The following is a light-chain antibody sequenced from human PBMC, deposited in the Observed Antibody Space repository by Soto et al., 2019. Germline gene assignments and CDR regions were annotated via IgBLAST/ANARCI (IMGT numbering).Light chain of an antibody. J-gene: IGLJ1*01. V-gene: IGLV2-14*01. Sequence: QSALTHPASVSGSPGQSITISCTGTSSDVGGYNYVSWYQQHPGKAPKLMIYDVSNRPSGVSNRFSGSKSGNTASLTISGLQAEDEADYYCSSYTSSSPLYVFGTGTKLTVL. CDR2: DVS. CDR3: SSYTSSSPLYV. CDR1: SSDVGGYNY.